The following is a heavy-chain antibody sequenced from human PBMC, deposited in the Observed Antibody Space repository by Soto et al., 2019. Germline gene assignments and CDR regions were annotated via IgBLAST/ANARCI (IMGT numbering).Heavy chain of an antibody. J-gene: IGHJ6*02. D-gene: IGHD2-2*01. CDR2: IIPITATA. V-gene: IGHV1-69*01. CDR1: GGTFGSYA. CDR3: ARSQGSSTSLEIYYYYYYGMDV. Sequence: QVQLVQSGAEVKKPGSSVKVSCKASGGTFGSYAISWVRQAPGQGLEWMGGIIPITATANYAQKFQGRVTITADESTSTASMQLSSLRSEDTAAYYCARSQGSSTSLEIYYYYYYGMDVWGQGTTVTVSS.